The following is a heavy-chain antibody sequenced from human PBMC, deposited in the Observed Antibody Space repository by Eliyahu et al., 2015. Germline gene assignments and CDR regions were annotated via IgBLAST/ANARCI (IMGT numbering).Heavy chain of an antibody. CDR3: ARDPQYSSSWYGGPWAIDY. D-gene: IGHD6-13*01. Sequence: QVQLVQSGAEVKKPGASVKVSCKASGYTXTXYYMXWVXQAPGQGPEWMGWINPNSGGTNYAQKFQGRVTMTRDTSISTAYMELSRLRSDDTAVYYCARDPQYSSSWYGGPWAIDYWGQGTLVTVSS. CDR1: GYTXTXYY. J-gene: IGHJ4*02. V-gene: IGHV1-2*02. CDR2: INPNSGGT.